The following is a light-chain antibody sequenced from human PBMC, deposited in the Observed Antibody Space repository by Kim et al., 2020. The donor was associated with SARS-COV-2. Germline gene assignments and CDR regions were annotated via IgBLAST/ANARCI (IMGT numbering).Light chain of an antibody. Sequence: SSVGDRVTITWRARQGIKSYLAWYQQQPGKAPKPLIYGSSTLQSGVPSRFRGRGSWTDFTLTISSLQPEDFATYYCQQLSGYPLPFGGGTKVDIK. CDR1: QGIKSY. J-gene: IGKJ4*01. CDR3: QQLSGYPLP. CDR2: GSS. V-gene: IGKV1-9*01.